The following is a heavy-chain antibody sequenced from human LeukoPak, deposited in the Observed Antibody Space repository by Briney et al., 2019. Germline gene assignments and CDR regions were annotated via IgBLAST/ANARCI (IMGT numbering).Heavy chain of an antibody. CDR3: TTTGRVVGFDY. V-gene: IGHV3-73*01. CDR1: GFTFSGSA. Sequence: GGSLRLSCSGFTFSGSALHWVRQASGKGLEWVGRIRSKANDYATTYAASVKGRFSISRDDSKNTAYLQMKSLKAEDTDLYYCTTTGRVVGFDYWGQGTQVTVSS. CDR2: IRSKANDYAT. J-gene: IGHJ4*02. D-gene: IGHD2-21*01.